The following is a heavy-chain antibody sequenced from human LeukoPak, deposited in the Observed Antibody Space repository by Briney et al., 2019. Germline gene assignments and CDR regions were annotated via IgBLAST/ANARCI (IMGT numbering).Heavy chain of an antibody. CDR3: AKAYYSRSGGEGQYY. CDR2: ISTSGGST. D-gene: IGHD3-10*01. CDR1: GFAFSTYA. Sequence: QPGGSLRLSCTASGFAFSTYAMSWVRQAPGKGLEWVSAISTSGGSTYYADSVRGRFTISRDNSKNTLHLQMNSLRAEDTAVYYCAKAYYSRSGGEGQYYWGQGTLVTVSS. J-gene: IGHJ4*02. V-gene: IGHV3-23*01.